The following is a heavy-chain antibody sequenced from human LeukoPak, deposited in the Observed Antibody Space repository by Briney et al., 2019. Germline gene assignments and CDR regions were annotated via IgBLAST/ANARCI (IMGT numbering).Heavy chain of an antibody. J-gene: IGHJ4*02. D-gene: IGHD2-21*01. Sequence: SETLSLTCAVYIGSFSGYHWSWIRQPPGRGLEWIGEIDHSGNTKYNPSLKSRVTISVDTSKNQFSLKLRALTAADTAVYFCARQGSISAFDFWGQGTLVTVSS. CDR2: IDHSGNT. CDR1: IGSFSGYH. CDR3: ARQGSISAFDF. V-gene: IGHV4-34*01.